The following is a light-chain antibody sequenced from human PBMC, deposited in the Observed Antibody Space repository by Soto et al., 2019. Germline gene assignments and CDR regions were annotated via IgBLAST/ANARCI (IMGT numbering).Light chain of an antibody. CDR2: GAS. CDR1: QTVGSN. J-gene: IGKJ4*01. CDR3: QQFSSYPLT. V-gene: IGKV3-15*01. Sequence: EVVLTQSPATLSVSPGERATLSCRASQTVGSNLAWYQHKPGQAPRLLISGASTRATGVPARFSGSGSGTEFALTISGLQSEDFTVYFCQQFSSYPLTFGGGTKVDIK.